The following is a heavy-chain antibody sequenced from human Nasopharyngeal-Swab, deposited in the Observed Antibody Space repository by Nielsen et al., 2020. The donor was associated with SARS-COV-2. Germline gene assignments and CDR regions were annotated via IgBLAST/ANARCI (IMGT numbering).Heavy chain of an antibody. V-gene: IGHV3-23*01. CDR3: ASPATVTTLYDYYYYMDV. D-gene: IGHD4-17*01. Sequence: GESLKISCAASGFTFSSYAMSWVRQAPGKGLEWVSAISGSGGSTYYADSVKGRFTISRDNAKNSLYLQMNSLRAEDTAVYYCASPATVTTLYDYYYYMDVWGKGTTVTVSS. CDR1: GFTFSSYA. J-gene: IGHJ6*03. CDR2: ISGSGGST.